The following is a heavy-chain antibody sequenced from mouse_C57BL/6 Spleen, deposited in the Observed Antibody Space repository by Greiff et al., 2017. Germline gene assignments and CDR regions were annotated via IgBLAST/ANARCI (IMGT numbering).Heavy chain of an antibody. J-gene: IGHJ2*01. Sequence: QVQLQLSGPELVKPGASVKISCKASGYAFSSSWMNWVKQRPGKGLEWIGRIYPGDGDTNYHGKFQGKATLTADQSSSTAYMQLSSLTAEDSAVYFGARGGPVGYFDYWGQGTTLTVSS. V-gene: IGHV1-82*01. CDR2: IYPGDGDT. CDR3: ARGGPVGYFDY. CDR1: GYAFSSSW.